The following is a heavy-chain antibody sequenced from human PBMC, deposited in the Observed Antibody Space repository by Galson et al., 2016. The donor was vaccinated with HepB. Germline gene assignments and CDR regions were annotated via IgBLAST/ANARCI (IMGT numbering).Heavy chain of an antibody. CDR1: GASISTNY. V-gene: IGHV4-59*01. J-gene: IGHJ4*02. CDR3: ARGGCIRLHPSFDY. D-gene: IGHD2-8*01. Sequence: ETLSLTCIVSGASISTNYWSWIRQPPGKGLEWIANIYYSGSTNYNSSLKSRVTISVDTSKNQFSLKLSSVTAADTAMYYCARGGCIRLHPSFDYWGQGTLVTVSS. CDR2: IYYSGST.